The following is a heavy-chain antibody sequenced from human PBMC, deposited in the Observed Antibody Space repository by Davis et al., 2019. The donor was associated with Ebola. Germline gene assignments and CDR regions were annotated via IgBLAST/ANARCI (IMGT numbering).Heavy chain of an antibody. V-gene: IGHV3-73*01. CDR1: GFSFSGAA. J-gene: IGHJ4*02. Sequence: GESLKISCVASGFSFSGAAMHWVRQPPGKGLEWVGRIRGKSKNYATAYAESVKGRFTISRDDGKNTAYLQMQSLKSEDAATYFCTTLIDFWGQGTLVTVSS. D-gene: IGHD3-22*01. CDR3: TTLIDF. CDR2: IRGKSKNYAT.